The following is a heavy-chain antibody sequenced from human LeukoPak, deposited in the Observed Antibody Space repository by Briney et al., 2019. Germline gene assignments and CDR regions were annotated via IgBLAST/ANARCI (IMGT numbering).Heavy chain of an antibody. Sequence: PSETLSLTCTVSGGSISSYYWSWIRQPPGKGLEWIAYISDIGSINYNPSLKSRVTISVDTSKNQFSLKLSSVTAADTAVYYCAGLAVAGTEAGDYWGQGTLVTVSS. J-gene: IGHJ4*02. CDR1: GGSISSYY. V-gene: IGHV4-59*08. CDR3: AGLAVAGTEAGDY. CDR2: ISDIGSI. D-gene: IGHD6-19*01.